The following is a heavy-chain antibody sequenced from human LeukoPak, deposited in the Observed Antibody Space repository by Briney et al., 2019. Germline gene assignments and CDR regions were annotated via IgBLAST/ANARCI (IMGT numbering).Heavy chain of an antibody. V-gene: IGHV1-24*01. J-gene: IGHJ4*02. CDR2: FDPEDGEDGET. D-gene: IGHD3-9*01. CDR1: GSSLIEVA. CDR3: AMTDRYAGRPFDY. Sequence: GASVKVSCKVSGSSLIEVAMHWVRQAPGKGLEWVGSFDPEDGEDGETHYAQKFQGRVTMTEDASTGTAYMELTSLSSEDTALYYCAMTDRYAGRPFDYWGQGTLVTVSS.